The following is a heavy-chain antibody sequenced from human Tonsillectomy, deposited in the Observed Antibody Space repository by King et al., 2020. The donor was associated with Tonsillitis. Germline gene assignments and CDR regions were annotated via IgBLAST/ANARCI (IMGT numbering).Heavy chain of an antibody. CDR1: GYTFTSYG. CDR2: ISAYNGNT. J-gene: IGHJ5*02. Sequence: QLVQSGAEVKKPGASVKVSCKASGYTFTSYGISWVRQAPGQGHEWMGWISAYNGNTNYAQKLQSRVTITTDTSTSTAYMELRSLGSDDTAVYYCARDVWWVSYSSGWSTGNVSWGQGTLVTVSA. CDR3: ARDVWWVSYSSGWSTGNVS. D-gene: IGHD6-19*01. V-gene: IGHV1-18*01.